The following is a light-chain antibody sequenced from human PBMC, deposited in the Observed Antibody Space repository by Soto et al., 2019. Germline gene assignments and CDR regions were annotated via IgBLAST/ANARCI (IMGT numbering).Light chain of an antibody. CDR1: QTISSN. CDR3: QQYAKGPRT. Sequence: EIVMTQSPDTLSVSPGESATLSCRASQTISSNLAWYQQMPGQPPRLLIYGASSRATGVPARFTGSGFMTEFTLTISSLHSEDSAIYYCQQYAKGPRTFGPGTK. CDR2: GAS. V-gene: IGKV3D-15*01. J-gene: IGKJ1*01.